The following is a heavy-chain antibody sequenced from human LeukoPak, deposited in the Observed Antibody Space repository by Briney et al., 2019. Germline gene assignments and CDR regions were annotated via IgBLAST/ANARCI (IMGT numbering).Heavy chain of an antibody. Sequence: SQTLSLTCTVSGGSISSGSYYWSWIRQPAGKGLEWIGHIYDSGNTNYNPSLKSRVTILADTSKSQFSLKLNSVTAADTAVYFCATRRGFELFFDLWGQGTRVTVSS. D-gene: IGHD3-10*01. CDR3: ATRRGFELFFDL. V-gene: IGHV4-61*09. CDR1: GGSISSGSYY. J-gene: IGHJ4*02. CDR2: IYDSGNT.